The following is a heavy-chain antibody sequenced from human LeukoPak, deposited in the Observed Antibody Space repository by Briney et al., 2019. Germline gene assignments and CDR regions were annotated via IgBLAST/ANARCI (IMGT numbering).Heavy chain of an antibody. V-gene: IGHV1-69*05. CDR1: GGTFSSYA. Sequence: ASVKVSCKASGGTFSSYAISWVRQAPGQGLEWMGGIIPIFGTANYAQKFRGRVTMTTDTSTSTAYMELRSLRSDDTAVYYCARGGTSGWRTPNDDYWGQGTLVTVSS. D-gene: IGHD6-19*01. CDR2: IIPIFGTA. J-gene: IGHJ4*02. CDR3: ARGGTSGWRTPNDDY.